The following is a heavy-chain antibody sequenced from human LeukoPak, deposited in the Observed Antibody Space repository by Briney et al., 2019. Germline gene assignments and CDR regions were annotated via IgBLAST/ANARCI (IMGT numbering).Heavy chain of an antibody. J-gene: IGHJ5*02. CDR2: INPNSGGT. D-gene: IGHD2-2*01. V-gene: IGHV1-2*02. CDR3: ARGGIVVVPAVINWFDP. CDR1: GYTFTGYY. Sequence: ASVKVSCKASGYTFTGYYMHWVRQAPGQGLEWMGWINPNSGGTNYAQKFQGRVTMTRDTSISTAYMVLSRLRSDDTAVHYCARGGIVVVPAVINWFDPWGQGTLVTVSS.